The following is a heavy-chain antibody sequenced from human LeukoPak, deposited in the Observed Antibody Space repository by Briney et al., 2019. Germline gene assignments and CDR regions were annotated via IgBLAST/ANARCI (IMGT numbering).Heavy chain of an antibody. CDR2: MNPNIGNT. J-gene: IGHJ5*02. D-gene: IGHD6-6*01. V-gene: IGHV1-8*01. CDR1: GYTFTSYD. CDR3: AKIGAAARRTPNPRWFDT. Sequence: ASVKVSCKASGYTFTSYDINWVRQATGQGLEWMGWMNPNIGNTGYAQKFQGRVSMTWNTSISTAYMELSSLKSEDTAVYYCAKIGAAARRTPNPRWFDTWGQGTLVTVSS.